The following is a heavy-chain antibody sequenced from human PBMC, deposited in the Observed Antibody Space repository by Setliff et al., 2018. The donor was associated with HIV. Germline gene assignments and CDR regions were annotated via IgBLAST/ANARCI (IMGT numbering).Heavy chain of an antibody. CDR3: TTGGSMTTMTT. D-gene: IGHD4-4*01. J-gene: IGHJ4*02. CDR2: IYYSGSN. V-gene: IGHV4-39*07. CDR1: GGSIGSSSYY. Sequence: SETLSLTCTVSGGSIGSSSYYWGWIRQPPGKGLEWIGNIYYSGSNFYNPSLKSRLTISIDTSKNQFSLTLTSATAADTAVYYCTTGGSMTTMTTWGQGTLVTVSS.